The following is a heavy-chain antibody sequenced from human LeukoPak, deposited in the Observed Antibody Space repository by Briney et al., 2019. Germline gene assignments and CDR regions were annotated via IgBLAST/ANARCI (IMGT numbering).Heavy chain of an antibody. CDR3: ARGSRYHDWLSPLDS. Sequence: GASVTVSCKASRYAFSAYYMHWVRQAAAQGLEWMGWINPQTGDTHIAQKFQGRVTFTRDTSISTAYMAMSRLRSDDTAVFYCARGSRYHDWLSPLDSWGQGTLVTVS. CDR1: RYAFSAYY. D-gene: IGHD3-9*01. J-gene: IGHJ4*02. CDR2: INPQTGDT. V-gene: IGHV1-2*02.